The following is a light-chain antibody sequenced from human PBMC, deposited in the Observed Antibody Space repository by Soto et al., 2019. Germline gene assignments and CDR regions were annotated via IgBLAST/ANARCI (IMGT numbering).Light chain of an antibody. CDR3: LQHNSYPLT. CDR2: AAS. CDR1: QGINNH. Sequence: DIPMTQSPSAMSASVGDSITITCRASQGINNHLVWFQQKPGKVPQRLIYAASRLQSGVPSTFSGSGSGPEFTLTISSLQPVDSATYYCLQHNSYPLTFGGGTKVEI. V-gene: IGKV1-17*03. J-gene: IGKJ4*01.